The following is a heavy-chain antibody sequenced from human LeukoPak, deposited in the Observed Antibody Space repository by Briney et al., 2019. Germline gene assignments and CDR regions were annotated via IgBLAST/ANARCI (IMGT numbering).Heavy chain of an antibody. Sequence: ASVKVSCKASGYTFTSYGISWVRQAPGQGLEWMGWISAYNGSTNYAQKLQGRVTMTTDTSTSTAYMELRSLRSDDTAVYYCARADIVATIEDYWGQGTLVTVSS. CDR2: ISAYNGST. CDR1: GYTFTSYG. J-gene: IGHJ4*02. CDR3: ARADIVATIEDY. D-gene: IGHD5-12*01. V-gene: IGHV1-18*01.